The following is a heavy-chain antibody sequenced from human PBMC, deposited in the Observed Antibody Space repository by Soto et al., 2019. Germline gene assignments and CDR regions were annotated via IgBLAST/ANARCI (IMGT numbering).Heavy chain of an antibody. CDR1: GFTFSNYW. Sequence: PGGSLRLSCAASGFTFSNYWMNWVRQAPGKGLEWVANIKQDGTEEYYVDSVKGRFTISRDNAKNSLYLQMNSLRAEDTAVYFCARESQNWNYLKYWGQGTLVTVSS. J-gene: IGHJ4*02. D-gene: IGHD1-1*01. CDR2: IKQDGTEE. CDR3: ARESQNWNYLKY. V-gene: IGHV3-7*04.